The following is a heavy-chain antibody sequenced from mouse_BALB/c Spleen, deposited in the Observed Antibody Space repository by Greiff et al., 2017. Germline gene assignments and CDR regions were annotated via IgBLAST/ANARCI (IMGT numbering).Heavy chain of an antibody. CDR1: GFAFSSYD. Sequence: DVKLVESGGGLVKPGGSLKLSCAASGFAFSSYDMSWVRQTPEKRLEWVAYISSGGGSTYYPDTVKGRFTISRDNAKNTLYLQMSSLKSEDTAMYYCARRAMDYWGQGTSVTVSS. V-gene: IGHV5-12-1*01. J-gene: IGHJ4*01. CDR2: ISSGGGST. CDR3: ARRAMDY.